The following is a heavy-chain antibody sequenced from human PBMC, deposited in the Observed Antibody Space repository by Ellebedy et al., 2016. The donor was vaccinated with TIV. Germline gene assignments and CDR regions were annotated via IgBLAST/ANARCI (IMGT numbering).Heavy chain of an antibody. V-gene: IGHV5-10-1*01. Sequence: GESLKISCQGSGYRLTSYWISRVRQMPGKGTGGKGKFDSSYSYTNYSPSYQGHVTISTDKSINTAYLQWSSRKASDTAMYYYWRHIPAQLPVHWGQGTLVTVSS. D-gene: IGHD1-7*01. J-gene: IGHJ1*01. CDR2: FDSSYSYT. CDR3: WRHIPAQLPVH. CDR1: GYRLTSYW.